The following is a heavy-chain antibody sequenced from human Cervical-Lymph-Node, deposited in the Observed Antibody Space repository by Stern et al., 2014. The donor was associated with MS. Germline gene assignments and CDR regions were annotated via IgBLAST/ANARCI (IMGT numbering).Heavy chain of an antibody. V-gene: IGHV1-69*04. D-gene: IGHD4-17*01. CDR3: ATLGVTTGDFDP. CDR2: IIPILSIT. J-gene: IGHJ5*02. Sequence: QVQLVQSGSEVKKPGSSVRVSCKASGGTFSSSGISWVRQAPGQGLEWMGRIIPILSITNYAQNFQGRVTITADKSTSTAYMELSSLRSEDTAVYYCATLGVTTGDFDPWGQGTLVIVSS. CDR1: GGTFSSSG.